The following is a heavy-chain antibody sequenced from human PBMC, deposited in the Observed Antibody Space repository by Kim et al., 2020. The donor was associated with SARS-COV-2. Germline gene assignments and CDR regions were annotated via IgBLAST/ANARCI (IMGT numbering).Heavy chain of an antibody. Sequence: GGSLRLSCVGSGFTFSTYWMHWVRQLPGKGLMWVSRIKGDGSSTLYADSVKGRFTISRDNAKSTLHLEMHSLSSEDTGLYFCARASNVGYSSLDVWGQGTLVTVSS. CDR2: IKGDGSST. CDR3: ARASNVGYSSLDV. V-gene: IGHV3-74*01. CDR1: GFTFSTYW. J-gene: IGHJ3*01. D-gene: IGHD4-4*01.